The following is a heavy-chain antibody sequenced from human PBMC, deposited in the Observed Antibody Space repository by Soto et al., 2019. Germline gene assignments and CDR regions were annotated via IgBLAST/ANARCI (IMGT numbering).Heavy chain of an antibody. CDR2: IWYDGSNK. CDR3: ARGGEGGYCSSTSCYFPDY. CDR1: GFTFSSYG. J-gene: IGHJ4*02. D-gene: IGHD2-2*01. V-gene: IGHV3-33*01. Sequence: QVQLVESGGGVVQPGRSLRLSCAASGFTFSSYGMHWVRQAPGKGLEWVAVIWYDGSNKYYADSVKGRFTISRDNSKNTLYLQKNSLRAEDTAVYYAARGGEGGYCSSTSCYFPDYWGQGTLVTVSS.